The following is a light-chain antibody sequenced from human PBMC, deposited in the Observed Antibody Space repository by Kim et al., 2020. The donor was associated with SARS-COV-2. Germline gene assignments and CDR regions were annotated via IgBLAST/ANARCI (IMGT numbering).Light chain of an antibody. Sequence: ASVGDRVTITCRASQDISNRLTWYQQKPGKAPKLLIDGASNLESGVPSRFSGSGSGTDFTLTIRSLQPEDIATYYCQQYDNLPWTFGEGTKVDIK. J-gene: IGKJ1*01. CDR1: QDISNR. CDR3: QQYDNLPWT. V-gene: IGKV1-33*01. CDR2: GAS.